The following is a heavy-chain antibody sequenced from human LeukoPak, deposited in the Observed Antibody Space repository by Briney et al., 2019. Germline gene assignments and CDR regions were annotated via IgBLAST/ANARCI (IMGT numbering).Heavy chain of an antibody. CDR2: ISGSDGST. J-gene: IGHJ4*02. CDR1: GFTFSTYA. CDR3: AKGESHPKYYFDY. D-gene: IGHD3-10*01. V-gene: IGHV3-23*01. Sequence: QPGGSLRLSCAASGFTFSTYAMRWVRQAPGKGLEWVSSISGSDGSTHYADSVKGRFTISRDNSKNTLYLQMNSLRAEDTAVYYCAKGESHPKYYFDYWGQGTLVTVSS.